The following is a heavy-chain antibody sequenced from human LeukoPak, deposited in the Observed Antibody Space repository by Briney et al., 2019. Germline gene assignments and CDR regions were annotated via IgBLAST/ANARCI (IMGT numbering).Heavy chain of an antibody. J-gene: IGHJ4*02. CDR3: IKDRIGTWSFDH. CDR1: GFTFSGHF. Sequence: GGSLRLSCSASGFTFSGHFMHWVRRAPGKGLEYASSISINGDKTYYAESVKGRFTISRDNSKNTLYLQLSSLRVEDTAVYYCIKDRIGTWSFDHWGQGTLLTVSS. CDR2: ISINGDKT. V-gene: IGHV3-64D*06. D-gene: IGHD1-26*01.